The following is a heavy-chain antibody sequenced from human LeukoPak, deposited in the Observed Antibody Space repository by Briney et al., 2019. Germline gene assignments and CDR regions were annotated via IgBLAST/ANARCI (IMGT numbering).Heavy chain of an antibody. CDR3: ARTGTTVGDWIDP. CDR1: GYTFTDYD. Sequence: ASVKVSCKSSGYTFTDYDINWVRQAPRQGLEWMGSINPNSGNTAYAPKFQGRVTMTRNISIRIAYMVLRSLRDDDTAVYFCARTGTTVGDWIDPWGRGTLVTVSS. CDR2: INPNSGNT. V-gene: IGHV1-8*01. J-gene: IGHJ5*02. D-gene: IGHD1-1*01.